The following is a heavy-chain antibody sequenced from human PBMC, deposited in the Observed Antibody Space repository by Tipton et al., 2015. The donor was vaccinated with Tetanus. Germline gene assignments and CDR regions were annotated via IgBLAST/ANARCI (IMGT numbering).Heavy chain of an antibody. CDR1: GYTFTTSQ. Sequence: QLVQSGPEVKKPGASVKVSCKASGYTFTTSQIHWVRQAPGQGLEWMGWMNPNSGNTDYTQKFQGRVTMTGSTSINTAYMELSSLTSDDTAVYYCARNGGGMGVWGQGTLVTVSS. CDR2: MNPNSGNT. J-gene: IGHJ4*02. D-gene: IGHD3-16*01. V-gene: IGHV1-8*01. CDR3: ARNGGGMGV.